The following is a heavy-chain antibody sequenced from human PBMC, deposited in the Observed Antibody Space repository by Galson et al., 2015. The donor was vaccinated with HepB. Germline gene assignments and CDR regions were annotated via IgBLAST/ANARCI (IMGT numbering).Heavy chain of an antibody. D-gene: IGHD1-26*01. Sequence: SLRLSCAASGFTFSNAWMSWVRQAPGKGLEWVGRIKSKTDGGTTDYAAPVKSRFTISRDDSKNTLYLQMNSQKTEDTAVYYCTTVLWELPGLRYYYGMGVWGQGTTVTVSS. CDR3: TTVLWELPGLRYYYGMGV. V-gene: IGHV3-15*01. J-gene: IGHJ6*02. CDR1: GFTFSNAW. CDR2: IKSKTDGGTT.